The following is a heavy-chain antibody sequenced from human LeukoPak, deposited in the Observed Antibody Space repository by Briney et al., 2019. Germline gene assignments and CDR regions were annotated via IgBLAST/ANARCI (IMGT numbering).Heavy chain of an antibody. D-gene: IGHD6-19*01. CDR1: RYTFTSCD. CDR2: MNPNSGNT. V-gene: IGHV1-8*01. Sequence: GASVKVSCKASRYTFTSCDINWVRQATGQGLEWMGWMNPNSGNTGYGQSFQGRITMTRDISIGTAYMELSNLTSEDTAIYYCTRGSSGRRDNWGQGTLVTVS. J-gene: IGHJ4*02. CDR3: TRGSSGRRDN.